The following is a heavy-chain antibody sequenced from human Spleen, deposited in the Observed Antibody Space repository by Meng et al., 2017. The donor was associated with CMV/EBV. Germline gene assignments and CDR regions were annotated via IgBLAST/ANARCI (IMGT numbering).Heavy chain of an antibody. CDR2: IYYSGST. J-gene: IGHJ5*02. CDR1: GGSISSSSYY. V-gene: IGHV4-39*07. Sequence: SETLSLTCTVSGGSISSSSYYWGWIRQPPGKGLEWIGSIYYSGSTYYNPSLKSRVTISVDTSKNQFSLKLSSVTAADTAVYYCARAFTIFGVVTSGDWFDPWGQGTLVTVSS. CDR3: ARAFTIFGVVTSGDWFDP. D-gene: IGHD3-3*01.